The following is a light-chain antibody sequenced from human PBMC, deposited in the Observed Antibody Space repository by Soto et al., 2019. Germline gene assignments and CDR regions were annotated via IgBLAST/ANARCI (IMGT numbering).Light chain of an antibody. CDR2: DAS. V-gene: IGKV3-20*01. Sequence: EIVLTQSPGTLSLSPGERATLSSRASQSVSSRYLAWYQQKPGQAPRLLIYDASNRATGIPARFSGSGSGTDFTLTISSLQSEDFAVYYCQQYNNWPPGTFGQGTKVHIK. CDR1: QSVSSRY. J-gene: IGKJ1*01. CDR3: QQYNNWPPGT.